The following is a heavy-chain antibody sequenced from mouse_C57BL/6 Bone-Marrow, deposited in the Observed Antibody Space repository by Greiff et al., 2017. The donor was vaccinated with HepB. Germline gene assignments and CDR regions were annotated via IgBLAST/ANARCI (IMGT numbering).Heavy chain of an antibody. CDR1: GFSFNTYA. Sequence: DVMLVESGGGLVQPKGSLKLSCAASGFSFNTYAMNWVRQAPGKGLEWVARIRSKSNNYATYYADSVKDRFTISRDDSESMLYLQMNNLKTEDTAMYYCVRHGYYGSSFDYWGQGTTPTVSS. CDR2: IRSKSNNYAT. CDR3: VRHGYYGSSFDY. J-gene: IGHJ2*01. V-gene: IGHV10-1*01. D-gene: IGHD1-1*01.